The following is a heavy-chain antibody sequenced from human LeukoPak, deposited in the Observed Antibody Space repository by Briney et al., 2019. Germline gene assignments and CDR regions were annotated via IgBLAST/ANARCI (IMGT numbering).Heavy chain of an antibody. D-gene: IGHD3-22*01. Sequence: SVKVSCKASGGTFISYAISWVRQAPGQGLEWMGRIIPIFGTANYAQKFQGRVTITTDESTSTAYMELSSLRSEDTAVYYCARNDPSHDSSGYYFDYWGQGTLVTVSS. V-gene: IGHV1-69*05. CDR1: GGTFISYA. CDR2: IIPIFGTA. CDR3: ARNDPSHDSSGYYFDY. J-gene: IGHJ4*02.